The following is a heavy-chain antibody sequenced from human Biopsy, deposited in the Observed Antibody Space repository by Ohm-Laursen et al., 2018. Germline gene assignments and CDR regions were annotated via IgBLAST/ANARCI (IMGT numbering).Heavy chain of an antibody. V-gene: IGHV4-4*07. Sequence: TLSLTCNVSGRDINNYYWSWIRQPAGKGLVWIGRINPGGNTKYNPSLKSRVTMSEDTYKKQLSLRLRSVAAADTAMYYCAIVVLGPANDAFDLWGQGTMVVVSS. J-gene: IGHJ3*01. CDR2: INPGGNT. CDR1: GRDINNYY. D-gene: IGHD3-22*01. CDR3: AIVVLGPANDAFDL.